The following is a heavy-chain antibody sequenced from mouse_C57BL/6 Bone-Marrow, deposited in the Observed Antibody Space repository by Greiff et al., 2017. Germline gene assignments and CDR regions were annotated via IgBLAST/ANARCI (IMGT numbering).Heavy chain of an antibody. CDR3: ARSGGPDALFAY. V-gene: IGHV1-81*01. CDR2: IYPRSGNT. Sequence: LVESGAELARPGASVKLSCKASGYTFTSYGISWVKQRTGQGLEWIGEIYPRSGNTYYNEKFKGKATLTADKSSSTAYMELRSLTSEDSAVYFCARSGGPDALFAYWGQGTLVTVSA. D-gene: IGHD2-3*01. CDR1: GYTFTSYG. J-gene: IGHJ3*01.